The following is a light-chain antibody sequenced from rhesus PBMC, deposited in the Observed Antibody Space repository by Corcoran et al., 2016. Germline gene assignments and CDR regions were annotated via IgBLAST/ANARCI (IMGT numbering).Light chain of an antibody. CDR3: LQYIQLPWT. Sequence: DIVMTQTPLSLPVTPGEPASISCRSSQSLLHSNGYPYLFWYLQKPGQSQQLLIYLGSNRASGVPDRFSGNGLGTDFTLKISRVEAEDVGVYYCLQYIQLPWTFGQGTKVEIK. CDR2: LGS. V-gene: IGKV2-78*01. J-gene: IGKJ1*01. CDR1: QSLLHSNGYPY.